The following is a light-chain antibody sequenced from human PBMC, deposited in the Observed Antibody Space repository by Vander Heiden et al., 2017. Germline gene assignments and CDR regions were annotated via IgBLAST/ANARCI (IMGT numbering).Light chain of an antibody. J-gene: IGLJ2*01. CDR1: SSDIGGYNF. V-gene: IGLV2-14*03. CDR3: SSYTSSSTFVL. Sequence: QSALTQPASVSGSPGQSITLSCTGTSSDIGGYNFVSWYQHHPGKAPKLLIFDVTNRPSGVSNRFSGSKSGNTASLTISGLQAEDEADYFCSSYTSSSTFVLFGGGTKLTGL. CDR2: DVT.